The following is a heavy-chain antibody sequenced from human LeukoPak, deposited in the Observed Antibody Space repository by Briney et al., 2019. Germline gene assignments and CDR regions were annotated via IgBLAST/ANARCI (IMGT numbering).Heavy chain of an antibody. CDR2: IWYDGSNK. CDR1: GFTFSSYG. V-gene: IGHV3-33*06. CDR3: AKDAIQDDAFDI. J-gene: IGHJ3*02. Sequence: GRSLRLSCAASGFTFSSYGMHWVRQAPGKGLEWVAVIWYDGSNKYYADSVKGRFTISRDNSKNTLYLQMNSLRAEDTAVYYCAKDAIQDDAFDIWGQGAMVTVSS. D-gene: IGHD5-18*01.